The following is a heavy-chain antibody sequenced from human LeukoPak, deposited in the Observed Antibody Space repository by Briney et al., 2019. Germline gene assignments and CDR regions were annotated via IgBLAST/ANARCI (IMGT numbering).Heavy chain of an antibody. CDR2: IKDDGSEK. D-gene: IGHD2-15*01. Sequence: TGGSLRLSCAASGFTFSSYWINWVRQAPGKGLEWVANIKDDGSEKYYVDSVEGRFTISRDHTNNSLYLQMNSLRAEDTAVYYCARGLGSAYYYYGMDVWGQGTTATVSS. CDR3: ARGLGSAYYYYGMDV. J-gene: IGHJ6*02. CDR1: GFTFSSYW. V-gene: IGHV3-7*01.